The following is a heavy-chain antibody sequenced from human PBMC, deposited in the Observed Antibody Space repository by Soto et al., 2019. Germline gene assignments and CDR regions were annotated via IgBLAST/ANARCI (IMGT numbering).Heavy chain of an antibody. CDR3: AAGDSSGYYGG. J-gene: IGHJ4*02. Sequence: SEKVSCKASGFIFTSSSVQWVRQARGQRLEWIGWITVGTGNTNYVQKLQERVTITRDMSTSTAYMELSNLRSEDTAVYYCAAGDSSGYYGGWGQGTQVTVSS. CDR2: ITVGTGNT. CDR1: GFIFTSSS. V-gene: IGHV1-58*01. D-gene: IGHD3-22*01.